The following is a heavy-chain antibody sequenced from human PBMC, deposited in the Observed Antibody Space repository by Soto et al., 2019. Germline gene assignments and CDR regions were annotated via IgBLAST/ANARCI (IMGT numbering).Heavy chain of an antibody. V-gene: IGHV1-69*02. CDR3: ARWEFQSAYGECREAFDI. Sequence: QVQLVQSGAEVKKPGSSVKVSCQASGGTFSSYTISWVRQAPGQGLEWMVRIIPILGIANYAHKFQGRVTSTSDKTTSTAYMELSRLGSEDTVMYYCARWEFQSAYGECREAFDIWGQGTMVTVSS. J-gene: IGHJ3*02. CDR2: IIPILGIA. D-gene: IGHD4-17*01. CDR1: GGTFSSYT.